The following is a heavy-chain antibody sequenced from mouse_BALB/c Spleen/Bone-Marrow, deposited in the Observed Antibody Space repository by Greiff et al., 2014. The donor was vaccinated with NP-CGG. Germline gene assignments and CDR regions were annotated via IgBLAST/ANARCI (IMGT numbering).Heavy chain of an antibody. CDR2: ISTYYGDA. CDR1: GYTFTDYA. Sequence: VKLVESGAELVRPGVSVKISCKGSGYTFTDYAMHWVKQSHAKSLEWIGIISTYYGDASYSQKFKGKATMTVDKSSSTAYMDLARLTSEDSAMYYCARGRGYDAIDYWGQGTSVTVSS. J-gene: IGHJ4*01. V-gene: IGHV1S137*01. CDR3: ARGRGYDAIDY.